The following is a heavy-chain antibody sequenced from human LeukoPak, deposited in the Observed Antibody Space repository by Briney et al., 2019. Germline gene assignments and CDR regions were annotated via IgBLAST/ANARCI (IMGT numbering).Heavy chain of an antibody. J-gene: IGHJ4*02. V-gene: IGHV3-48*01. CDR1: GFTFSKFW. CDR2: ISSSSSTI. D-gene: IGHD3-22*01. Sequence: PGGSLRLSCAVSGFTFSKFWMHWVRQAPGKGLEWVSYISSSSSTIYYADSVKGRFTISRDNAKNSLYLQMNSLRAEDTAVYYCARDYYDSSGYYYVRVYFDYWGQGTLVTVSS. CDR3: ARDYYDSSGYYYVRVYFDY.